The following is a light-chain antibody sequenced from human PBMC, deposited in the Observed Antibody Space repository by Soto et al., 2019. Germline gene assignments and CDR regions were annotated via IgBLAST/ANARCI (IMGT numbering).Light chain of an antibody. CDR2: GAS. Sequence: EIVMTQSPATLSLSPGERATLSCRASQSVSNNLAWYQQKPGQAPRLLIYGASTRATGIPARFSGSGSGTEFTLTISSLQSEDFAVYSCQQYNNWPPWTFGQGTKVEIK. CDR3: QQYNNWPPWT. J-gene: IGKJ1*01. V-gene: IGKV3-15*01. CDR1: QSVSNN.